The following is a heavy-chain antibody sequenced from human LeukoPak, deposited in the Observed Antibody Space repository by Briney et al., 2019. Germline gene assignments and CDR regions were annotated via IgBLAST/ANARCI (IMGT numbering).Heavy chain of an antibody. D-gene: IGHD1-1*01. Sequence: GGSLRLSFAASGFTVNFNYMFWVRQSPGKGLEWVSVIHSGGDTSYSDSVKGRFTISRDRSKNTLYLQMNSLRANDTAVYYCARAIGASGTDFWGQGTPVAVSS. CDR1: GFTVNFNY. CDR3: ARAIGASGTDF. V-gene: IGHV3-66*01. J-gene: IGHJ4*02. CDR2: IHSGGDT.